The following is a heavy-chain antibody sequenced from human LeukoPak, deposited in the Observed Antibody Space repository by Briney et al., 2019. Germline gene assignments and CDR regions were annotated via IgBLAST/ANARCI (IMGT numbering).Heavy chain of an antibody. Sequence: SETLSLTCTVSGGSISSYYWSWIRQPPGKGLEWIGNIYYSGSTNYNPSLKSRVTISVDTSKNQFSLKLSSVTAADTAVYYCARDLQVDSYGLRWDYYYMDVWGKGTTVTVSS. CDR3: ARDLQVDSYGLRWDYYYMDV. CDR2: IYYSGST. CDR1: GGSISSYY. J-gene: IGHJ6*03. V-gene: IGHV4-59*01. D-gene: IGHD5-18*01.